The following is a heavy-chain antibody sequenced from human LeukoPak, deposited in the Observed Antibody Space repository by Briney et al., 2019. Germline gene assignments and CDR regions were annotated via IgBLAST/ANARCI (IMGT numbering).Heavy chain of an antibody. J-gene: IGHJ6*02. CDR2: INPNSGGT. Sequence: GASVKVSCKASGYTLTGYYMHWVRQAPGQGLEWMGWINPNSGGTNYAQKFQGRVTMTRDTSISTAYMELSRLRSDDTAVYYCARDRGYCSSTSCYSYYYYGMDVWGQGTTVTVSS. V-gene: IGHV1-2*02. CDR1: GYTLTGYY. D-gene: IGHD2-2*02. CDR3: ARDRGYCSSTSCYSYYYYGMDV.